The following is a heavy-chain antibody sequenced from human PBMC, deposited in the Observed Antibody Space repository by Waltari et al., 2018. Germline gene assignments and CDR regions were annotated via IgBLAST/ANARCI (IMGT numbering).Heavy chain of an antibody. Sequence: QVQLQQWGAGLLKPSETLSLTCAVYGGSFSGYYWSWIRQPPGKGLEWIGEINQSGSTNYNPSLKSRVTISVDTSKNQFSLKLSSVTAADTAVYYCARRGRRYYDSSGYYYGFDPWGQGTLVTVSS. D-gene: IGHD3-22*01. J-gene: IGHJ5*02. V-gene: IGHV4-34*01. CDR2: INQSGST. CDR3: ARRGRRYYDSSGYYYGFDP. CDR1: GGSFSGYY.